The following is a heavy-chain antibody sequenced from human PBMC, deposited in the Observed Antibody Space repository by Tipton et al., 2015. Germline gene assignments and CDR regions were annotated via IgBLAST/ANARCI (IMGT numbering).Heavy chain of an antibody. CDR2: ISYSGSP. CDR3: ARGHYVSGWYSHYFDL. D-gene: IGHD6-19*01. Sequence: TLSLTCTVSGGSISNYYWNWIRQPPGKGLEWIGYISYSGSPNYTPSFRSRVTISVDASKNQFSLQLSSITAADTAVYYCARGHYVSGWYSHYFDLWGRGSLVTVSS. CDR1: GGSISNYY. V-gene: IGHV4-59*12. J-gene: IGHJ2*01.